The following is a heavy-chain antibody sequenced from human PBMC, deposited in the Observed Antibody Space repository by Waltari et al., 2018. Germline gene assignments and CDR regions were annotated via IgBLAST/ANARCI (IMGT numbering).Heavy chain of an antibody. D-gene: IGHD3-10*01. J-gene: IGHJ5*02. Sequence: QVQLQESGPGLVKPSETLSLTCAVSGYSISSGYYWGWIRQSPGKGLEWIGSIYHSGSTYYNPSLKSRVTISVDTSKNQFSLKLSSVTAADTAVYYCARDRRKWFGESDWFDPWGQGTLVTVSS. V-gene: IGHV4-38-2*02. CDR3: ARDRRKWFGESDWFDP. CDR2: IYHSGST. CDR1: GYSISSGYY.